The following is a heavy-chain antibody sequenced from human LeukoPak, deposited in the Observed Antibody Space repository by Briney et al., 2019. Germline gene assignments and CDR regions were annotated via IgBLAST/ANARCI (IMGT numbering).Heavy chain of an antibody. J-gene: IGHJ5*02. CDR1: GGTFSSYA. CDR3: ARGYCSSTSCYAGIFWFDP. D-gene: IGHD2-2*01. Sequence: ALVKVSCKASGGTFSSYAISWVRQAPGQGLEWMGGTIPIFGTANYAQKFQGRVTITADESTSTAYMELSSLRSEDTAVYYCARGYCSSTSCYAGIFWFDPWGQGTLVTVSS. CDR2: TIPIFGTA. V-gene: IGHV1-69*13.